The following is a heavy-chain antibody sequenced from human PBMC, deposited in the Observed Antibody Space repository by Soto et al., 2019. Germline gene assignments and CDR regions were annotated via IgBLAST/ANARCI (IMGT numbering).Heavy chain of an antibody. CDR2: ISTNGGST. CDR3: VKGEYYYDGSAYYPFDY. CDR1: GFTFSIYA. V-gene: IGHV3-64D*06. J-gene: IGHJ4*02. D-gene: IGHD3-22*01. Sequence: GGSLRLSCSASGFTFSIYAMHWVRQAPGKGLEYVSSISTNGGSTHYADSVKGRFTISRDNSKNTVYLQMSSLRAEDTAVYYCVKGEYYYDGSAYYPFDYWGQGTLVTV.